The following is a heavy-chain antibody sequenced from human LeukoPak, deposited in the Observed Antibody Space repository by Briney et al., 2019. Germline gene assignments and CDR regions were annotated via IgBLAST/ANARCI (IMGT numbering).Heavy chain of an antibody. CDR1: GFTFSDYY. D-gene: IGHD1-26*01. J-gene: IGHJ3*02. CDR3: ARTVSSGTYFDDAFDI. CDR2: ISSSGSTI. Sequence: GGSLRLSCAASGFTFSDYYMSWIRQAPGKGLEWVSYISSSGSTIYYADSVKGRFTISRDNAKNSLYLQMNSLRAEDTAVYYCARTVSSGTYFDDAFDILGQGTMVTVSS. V-gene: IGHV3-11*01.